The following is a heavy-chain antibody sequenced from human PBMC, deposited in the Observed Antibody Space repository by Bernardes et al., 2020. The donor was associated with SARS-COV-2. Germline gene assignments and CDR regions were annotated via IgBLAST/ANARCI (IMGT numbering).Heavy chain of an antibody. CDR1: GFTFGDYA. J-gene: IGHJ6*02. CDR2: IRSKAYGGTT. Sequence: GGSLRLSCTASGFTFGDYAMSWFRQAPGKGLEWVGFIRSKAYGGTTEYAASVKGRFTISRDDSKSIAYLQMNSLKTEDTAVYYCTRHDFWSGYHWEYWGPEYDYYYGMDVWGQGTTVTVSS. V-gene: IGHV3-49*03. D-gene: IGHD3-3*01. CDR3: TRHDFWSGYHWEYWGPEYDYYYGMDV.